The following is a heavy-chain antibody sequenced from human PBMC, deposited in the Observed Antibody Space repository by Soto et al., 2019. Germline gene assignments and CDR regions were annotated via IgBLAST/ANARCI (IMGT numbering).Heavy chain of an antibody. Sequence: GGSLRLSCAASGFTFSSYWMHWVRQAPGKGLVWVSRINSDGSSTSYADSVKGRFTISRDNAKNTLYLQMNSLRAEDTAVYYCAASGGNRYNWHRGGWVFDPWGQGTLVTVSS. V-gene: IGHV3-74*01. D-gene: IGHD1-20*01. CDR3: AASGGNRYNWHRGGWVFDP. CDR1: GFTFSSYW. J-gene: IGHJ5*02. CDR2: INSDGSST.